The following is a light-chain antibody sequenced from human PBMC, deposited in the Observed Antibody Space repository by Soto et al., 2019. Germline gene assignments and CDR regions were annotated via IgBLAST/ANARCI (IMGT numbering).Light chain of an antibody. CDR1: SRDVGAYDY. CDR3: SSYTSSSTPYWV. J-gene: IGLJ3*02. V-gene: IGLV2-14*03. Sequence: QSALTQPASVSGSPGQSITISCTGTSRDVGAYDYVSWYLQYPDKAPQLLIYYVDHRPSGVSSRFSGSKSGNTASLTISGLQAEDEGDYYCSSYTSSSTPYWVFGGGTKLTVL. CDR2: YVD.